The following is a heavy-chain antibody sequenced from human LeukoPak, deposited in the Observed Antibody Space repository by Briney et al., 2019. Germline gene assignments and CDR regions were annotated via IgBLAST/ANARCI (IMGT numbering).Heavy chain of an antibody. CDR3: ARASWELPRMDY. V-gene: IGHV4-59*12. J-gene: IGHJ4*02. Sequence: PSETVSLTCIVSSGTISTYYWSWIRQSPGKGLEWMGYIFHSGSTTYNPSLSSRLTISVDTSKNQFSLKLSSVTAADTAVYYCARASWELPRMDYWGQGTLVTVSS. CDR2: IFHSGST. CDR1: SGTISTYY. D-gene: IGHD1-26*01.